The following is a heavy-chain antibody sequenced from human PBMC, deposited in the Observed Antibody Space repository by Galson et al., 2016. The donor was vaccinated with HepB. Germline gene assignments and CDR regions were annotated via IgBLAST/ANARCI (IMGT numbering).Heavy chain of an antibody. CDR1: GFALSRYG. D-gene: IGHD7-27*01. CDR2: ISFDGGKQ. Sequence: SLRLSCAVSGFALSRYGMHWVRQVPGKGLEWVADISFDGGKQHYADSAKGRFSISRDTSRVYLQMSSLTPADTGLYYGARDYSYSSNWPGYWGQGTLVIVSS. V-gene: IGHV3-30*03. J-gene: IGHJ4*02. CDR3: ARDYSYSSNWPGY.